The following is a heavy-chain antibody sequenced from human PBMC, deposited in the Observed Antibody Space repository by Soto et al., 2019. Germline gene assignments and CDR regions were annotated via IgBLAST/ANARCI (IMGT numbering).Heavy chain of an antibody. J-gene: IGHJ5*02. V-gene: IGHV4-59*08. Sequence: SETLSLTCTVSGGSITGYYWSWIRQPPGKGLEWIAYIHYSGSTDYNPSLKSRVTISVDTSKNQFSLKLSSVTAADTAVYYCARHDYHGFPPGGKGTWVTVS. CDR3: ARHDYHGFPP. D-gene: IGHD4-17*01. CDR1: GGSITGYY. CDR2: IHYSGST.